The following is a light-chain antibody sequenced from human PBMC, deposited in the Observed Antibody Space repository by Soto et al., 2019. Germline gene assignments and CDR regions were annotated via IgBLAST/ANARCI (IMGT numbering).Light chain of an antibody. Sequence: DIQMTQSPSTLSASVGDRVTITCRASQRVSGWLAWYQQKPGKAPELLIYSASTVETGVPSRFSGSGSGTEFTLTISSLRPDEFATYYCQQYESDPLTFGGGTKVDIK. J-gene: IGKJ4*01. CDR1: QRVSGW. CDR2: SAS. V-gene: IGKV1-5*03. CDR3: QQYESDPLT.